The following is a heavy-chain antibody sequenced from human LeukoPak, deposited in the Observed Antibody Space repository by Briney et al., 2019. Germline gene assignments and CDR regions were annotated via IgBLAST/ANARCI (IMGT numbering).Heavy chain of an antibody. Sequence: ASVKVSCKASGYTLNKFGMSWVRQAPGQGPEWLRWINTYNGNTKLGEKFQDRVTMTTDTSTSTVYMELTSLRTDDTAVYFCARDTPQHLKRFDYWGQGTLITVSS. D-gene: IGHD6-13*01. V-gene: IGHV1-18*01. CDR3: ARDTPQHLKRFDY. CDR2: INTYNGNT. CDR1: GYTLNKFG. J-gene: IGHJ4*02.